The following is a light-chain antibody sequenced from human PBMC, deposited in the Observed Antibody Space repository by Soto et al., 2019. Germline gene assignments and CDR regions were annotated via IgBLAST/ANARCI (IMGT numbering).Light chain of an antibody. J-gene: IGLJ3*02. CDR3: CSYAGSDTLV. V-gene: IGLV2-11*01. CDR1: SSDVGGYNH. Sequence: QSALTQPRSVSGSPGQSVTISCTGTSSDVGGYNHVSWYQHHPVKAPKLMIYDVSIRPSGVPDRFSGSKSGNTASLTISGLQAEDEADYYCCSYAGSDTLVFGGGTKLTVL. CDR2: DVS.